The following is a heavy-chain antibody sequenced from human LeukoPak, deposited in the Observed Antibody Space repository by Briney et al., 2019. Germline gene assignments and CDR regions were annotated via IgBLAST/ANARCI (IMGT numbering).Heavy chain of an antibody. V-gene: IGHV4-30-4*08. D-gene: IGHD2-2*02. CDR1: GGSISSGDYY. Sequence: SETLSLTCTVSGGSISSGDYYWSWIRQPPGKGLEWIGYIYYSGSTYYNPSLQSRVTISVDTSKNQFSLKLSSVPAADTAVYYCARESNVVVPAAILPAFDIWGQGTMVSVS. CDR3: ARESNVVVPAAILPAFDI. CDR2: IYYSGST. J-gene: IGHJ3*02.